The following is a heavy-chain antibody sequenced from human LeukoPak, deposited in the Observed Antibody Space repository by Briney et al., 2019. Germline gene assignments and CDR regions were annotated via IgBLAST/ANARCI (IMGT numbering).Heavy chain of an antibody. V-gene: IGHV3-33*01. J-gene: IGHJ4*02. CDR3: ARGFGSGASSVQF. Sequence: GKSLRLSCAAPGFTFKTYAMHWVRQAPGKGLEWLAVIWYDGKFKYYGDSVKGRISISRDNSKATLDLQMDNLRAEDSGVYYCARGFGSGASSVQFWGQGTLVTVSS. D-gene: IGHD2-15*01. CDR1: GFTFKTYA. CDR2: IWYDGKFK.